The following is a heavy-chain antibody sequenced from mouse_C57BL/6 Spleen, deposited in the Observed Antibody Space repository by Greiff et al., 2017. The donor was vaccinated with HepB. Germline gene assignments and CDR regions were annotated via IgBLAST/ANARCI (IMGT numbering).Heavy chain of an antibody. CDR3: ARSAYYCGPSMDY. D-gene: IGHD1-1*01. Sequence: EVQLVESGGGLVKPGGSLKLSCAASGFTFSSYAMSWVRQTPEKRLEWVATISDGGSYTYYTDNVKGRFTISRDNAKNNLYLQMIHLKSEDTAMDYCARSAYYCGPSMDYWGQGTSVTVSS. V-gene: IGHV5-4*01. J-gene: IGHJ4*01. CDR2: ISDGGSYT. CDR1: GFTFSSYA.